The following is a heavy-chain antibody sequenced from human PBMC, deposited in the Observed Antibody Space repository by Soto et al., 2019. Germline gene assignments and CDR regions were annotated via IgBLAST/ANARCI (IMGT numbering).Heavy chain of an antibody. V-gene: IGHV3-30-3*01. Sequence: QAGGSLRLSCAASGFTFSSYAMHWVRQAPGKGLEWVAVISYDGSNKYYADSVKGRFTISRDNSKNTLYLQMNSLRAEDTAVYYCARDPDYDILTGYSDYWGQGTLVTVST. CDR3: ARDPDYDILTGYSDY. CDR1: GFTFSSYA. J-gene: IGHJ4*02. D-gene: IGHD3-9*01. CDR2: ISYDGSNK.